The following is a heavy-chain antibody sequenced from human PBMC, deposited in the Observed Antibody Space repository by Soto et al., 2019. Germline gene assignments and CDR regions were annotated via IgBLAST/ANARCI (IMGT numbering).Heavy chain of an antibody. CDR1: GYTFTSYY. J-gene: IGHJ6*02. Sequence: GASVKVSCKASGYTFTSYYMHWVRQAPGRGLEWMGIINPSGGSTSYAQKFQGRVTMTRDTSTSTVYMELSSLRSEDTAVYYCALLRFLEWLLPPFDYYGMDVWGQGTTVTVSS. CDR3: ALLRFLEWLLPPFDYYGMDV. CDR2: INPSGGST. V-gene: IGHV1-46*01. D-gene: IGHD3-3*01.